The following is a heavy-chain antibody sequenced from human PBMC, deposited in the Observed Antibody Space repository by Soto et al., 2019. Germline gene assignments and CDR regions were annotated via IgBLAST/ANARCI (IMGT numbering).Heavy chain of an antibody. CDR1: GYTFTGYY. J-gene: IGHJ4*02. D-gene: IGHD1-20*01. V-gene: IGHV1-2*04. CDR3: ARDGYNWKPTYYFDY. Sequence: ASVKVSCKAPGYTFTGYYMHWVRQAPGQGLEWMGWINPNSGGTNYAQKFQGWVTMTRDTSISTAYMELSRLRSDDTAVYYCARDGYNWKPTYYFDYWGQGTLVTVSS. CDR2: INPNSGGT.